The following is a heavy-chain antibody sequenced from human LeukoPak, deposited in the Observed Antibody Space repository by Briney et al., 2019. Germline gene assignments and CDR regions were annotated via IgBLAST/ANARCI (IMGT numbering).Heavy chain of an antibody. CDR3: AFPHGFGELLPLGY. V-gene: IGHV3-23*01. Sequence: QPGGSLRLSCAASGFTFSSYAMSWVRQAPGKGLEWVSAISGSGGSTYYADSVKGRFTISRDNSKNTLYLQMNSLRAEDTAVYYCAFPHGFGELLPLGYWGQGTLVTVSS. D-gene: IGHD3-10*01. J-gene: IGHJ4*02. CDR2: ISGSGGST. CDR1: GFTFSSYA.